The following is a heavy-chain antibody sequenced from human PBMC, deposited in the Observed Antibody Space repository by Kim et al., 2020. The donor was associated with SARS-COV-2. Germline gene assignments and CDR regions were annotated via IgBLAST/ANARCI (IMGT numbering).Heavy chain of an antibody. CDR3: ARVSTTTLFDY. D-gene: IGHD1-26*01. V-gene: IGHV3-74*01. J-gene: IGHJ4*01. Sequence: SADSVKGRFTISRDNAKNTVYLQMNSLRGEDTAVYYCARVSTTTLFDYWGHGTLVTVSS.